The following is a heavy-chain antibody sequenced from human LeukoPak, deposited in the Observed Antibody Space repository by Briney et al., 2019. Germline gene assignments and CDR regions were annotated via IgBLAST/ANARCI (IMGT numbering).Heavy chain of an antibody. CDR1: GYSFTSYD. CDR3: ARMTVSGRDNWFDP. D-gene: IGHD6-19*01. J-gene: IGHJ5*02. CDR2: LNPNSGNT. V-gene: IGHV1-8*01. Sequence: AASVKVSCKASGYSFTSYDINWVRQATGQGLEWMGWLNPNSGNTGYAQKFQDRVTITRNTSINTAYMELSSLGSEDTAVYYCARMTVSGRDNWFDPWGQGTLVTVSS.